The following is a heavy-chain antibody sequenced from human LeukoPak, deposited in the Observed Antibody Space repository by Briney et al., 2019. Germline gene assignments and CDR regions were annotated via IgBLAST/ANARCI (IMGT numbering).Heavy chain of an antibody. Sequence: PGRSLRLPCAASGFTFSAYAMHWVRQPPGKGLEWVAIILYDGSNKYYADSVKGRFTISRDKSKNTLDLQMNSLRPEDTAVYYCAKDYYGSGSYYTVDFWGQGTLVTVSS. D-gene: IGHD3-10*01. CDR2: ILYDGSNK. CDR3: AKDYYGSGSYYTVDF. V-gene: IGHV3-30*18. J-gene: IGHJ4*02. CDR1: GFTFSAYA.